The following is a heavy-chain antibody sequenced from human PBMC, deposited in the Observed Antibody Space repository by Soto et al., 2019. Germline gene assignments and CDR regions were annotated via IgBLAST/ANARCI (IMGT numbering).Heavy chain of an antibody. J-gene: IGHJ4*02. V-gene: IGHV4-39*01. CDR1: GVSINSSTYY. D-gene: IGHD3-22*01. Sequence: SETLSLTCTVSGVSINSSTYYWGWIRQPPGKGLECIGSIYYSGSTYYNPSLKSRVTISVDTSKNQFSLKLSSVTAADTAVYYCERHLSSSGYSAYEYWGQGTLVTVSS. CDR2: IYYSGST. CDR3: ERHLSSSGYSAYEY.